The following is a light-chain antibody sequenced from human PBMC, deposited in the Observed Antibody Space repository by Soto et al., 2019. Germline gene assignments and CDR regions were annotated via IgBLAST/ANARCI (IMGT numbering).Light chain of an antibody. CDR3: QQYNNWPPIT. Sequence: QSPASLSQSPGESSTLSCRASQSVSSSYLAWYQQKPGQAPRLLIYGASARATGIPARFTGSGSGTGFTLTISSLQSEDFAVYYCQQYNNWPPITFAQGTRLEI. CDR2: GAS. V-gene: IGKV3-15*01. J-gene: IGKJ5*01. CDR1: QSVSSSY.